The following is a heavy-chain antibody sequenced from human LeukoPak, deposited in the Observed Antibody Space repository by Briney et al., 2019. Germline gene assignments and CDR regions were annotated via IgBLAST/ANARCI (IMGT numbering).Heavy chain of an antibody. Sequence: SETLSLTCTVSGGSISSYYWSWIRQPAGKGLEWIGRIYTSGSTNYNPSLKSRVTMSVDTSKNQFSLKLSSVTAADTAVYYCARVPAAYPTYYYYYYMDVWGKGTTVTVSS. CDR2: IYTSGST. J-gene: IGHJ6*03. D-gene: IGHD2-2*01. V-gene: IGHV4-4*07. CDR1: GGSISSYY. CDR3: ARVPAAYPTYYYYYYMDV.